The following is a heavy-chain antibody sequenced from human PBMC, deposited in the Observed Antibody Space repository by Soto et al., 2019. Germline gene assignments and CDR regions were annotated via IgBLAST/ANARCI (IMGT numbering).Heavy chain of an antibody. Sequence: GASVKVSCKASGYTFTSYGIRWVRQAPGQGLEMMGWISAYNGNTNYAQKLQGRVTMTTDTSTSTAYMELRSLRSDDTAVFFCSKDVAASTFGFVYWGQGTLVSV. CDR1: GYTFTSYG. CDR2: ISAYNGNT. V-gene: IGHV1-18*01. J-gene: IGHJ4*02. CDR3: SKDVAASTFGFVY. D-gene: IGHD6-13*01.